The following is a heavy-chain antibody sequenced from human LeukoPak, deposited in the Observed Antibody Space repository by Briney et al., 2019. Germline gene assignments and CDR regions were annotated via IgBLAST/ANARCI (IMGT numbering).Heavy chain of an antibody. D-gene: IGHD6-19*01. J-gene: IGHJ4*02. V-gene: IGHV3-30*14. CDR2: ISYDGSNK. Sequence: PGGSLRLSCAASGFTFSSYAMHWVRQAPGKGLEWVAVISYDGSNKYYADSVKGRFTISRDNSKNTLYLQMNSLRAEDTAVYYCARENAVAGNCLDYWGQGTLVTVSS. CDR1: GFTFSSYA. CDR3: ARENAVAGNCLDY.